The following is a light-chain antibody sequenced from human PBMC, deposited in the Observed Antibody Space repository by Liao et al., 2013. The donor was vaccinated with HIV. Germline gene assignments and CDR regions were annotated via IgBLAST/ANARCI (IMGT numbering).Light chain of an antibody. Sequence: SYVLTQPPSVSVAPGKTASITCGGYNIGSKSVHWYQQKPGQAPVLVIHYDSDRPSGIPERFSGSKSANTATLTISRVEAGDEADYYCQVWDYTDHLVFGGGTKLTVL. CDR2: YDS. CDR3: QVWDYTDHLV. CDR1: NIGSKS. J-gene: IGLJ2*01. V-gene: IGLV3-21*04.